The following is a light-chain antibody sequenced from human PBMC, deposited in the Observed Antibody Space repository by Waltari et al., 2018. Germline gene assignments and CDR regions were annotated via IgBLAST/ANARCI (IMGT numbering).Light chain of an antibody. Sequence: QSVLTPPPSASGTPGQRVIISCSGSSAKIGSNSVYWYQTLLGTAPKLLIYRNNQRPSGVPERFSGSKSGTSSSLAISGLRSEDEADYYCATWDDRLSDYVFGTGTKVTAL. J-gene: IGLJ1*01. CDR3: ATWDDRLSDYV. CDR1: SAKIGSNS. CDR2: RNN. V-gene: IGLV1-47*01.